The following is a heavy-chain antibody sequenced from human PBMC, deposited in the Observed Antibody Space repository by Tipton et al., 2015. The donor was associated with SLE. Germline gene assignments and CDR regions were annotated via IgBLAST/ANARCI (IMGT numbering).Heavy chain of an antibody. D-gene: IGHD2-15*01. CDR1: GFTFGDYA. Sequence: SLRLSCTSSGFTFGDYALHWVRQAPGKGLEWVGYIRRKAYGGTTEYAASVKVRFIISRDDSKSIAYLQMNSLKTEDTAVYYCSRGFCSGGICSSPDAFDIWGQGTMVTVSS. CDR2: IRRKAYGGTT. J-gene: IGHJ3*02. V-gene: IGHV3-49*04. CDR3: SRGFCSGGICSSPDAFDI.